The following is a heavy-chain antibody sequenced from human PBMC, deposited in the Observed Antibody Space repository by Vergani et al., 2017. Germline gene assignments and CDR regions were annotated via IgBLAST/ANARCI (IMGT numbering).Heavy chain of an antibody. D-gene: IGHD1-7*01. CDR2: ISAYNGNT. V-gene: IGHV1-18*04. J-gene: IGHJ4*02. Sequence: QVQLVQSGAEVKKPGASVKVSCKASGYTFTSYGISWVRQAPGQGLEWMGWISAYNGNTNYAQKLQGRVTMTEDTSTDTAYMELSSLRSEDTAVYYCATALFGNLWNYGHYWGQGTLVTVSS. CDR3: ATALFGNLWNYGHY. CDR1: GYTFTSYG.